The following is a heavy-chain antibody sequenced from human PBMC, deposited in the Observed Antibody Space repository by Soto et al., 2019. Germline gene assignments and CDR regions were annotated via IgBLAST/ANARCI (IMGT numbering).Heavy chain of an antibody. CDR2: IYYSGST. J-gene: IGHJ5*02. Sequence: SETLSLTCTFSGGSIISGGYYWNWIRQHPGKGLEWIGYIYYSGSTYYNPSLKSRVSISVDPSKNQFSLKLNSVTAADTAVYYCTLNWNYHNWFDPWGQGTLVTVS. CDR3: TLNWNYHNWFDP. V-gene: IGHV4-31*03. D-gene: IGHD1-7*01. CDR1: GGSIISGGYY.